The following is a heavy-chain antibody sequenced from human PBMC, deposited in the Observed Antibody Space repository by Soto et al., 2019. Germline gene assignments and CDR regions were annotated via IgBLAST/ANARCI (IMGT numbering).Heavy chain of an antibody. CDR3: ARTSSVAYGYGFDY. V-gene: IGHV4-31*03. Sequence: SETLSLTCTVSGGSISSGGYYWSWIRQHPGKGLEWIGYIYYSGSTYYNPSLKSRVTISVDTSKNQFSLKLSSVTAADTAVYYCARTSSVAYGYGFDYWGQGTLVTVSS. D-gene: IGHD5-18*01. CDR1: GGSISSGGYY. J-gene: IGHJ4*02. CDR2: IYYSGST.